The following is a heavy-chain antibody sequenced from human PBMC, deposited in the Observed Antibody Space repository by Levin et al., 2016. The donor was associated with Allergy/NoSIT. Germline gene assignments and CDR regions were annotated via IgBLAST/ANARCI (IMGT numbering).Heavy chain of an antibody. CDR2: IDWDDDK. D-gene: IGHD6-19*01. Sequence: SGPTLVKPTQTLTLTCTFSGFSLSTSGMCVSWIRQPPGKALEWLARIDWDDDKYYSTSLKTRLTISKDTSKNQVVLTMTNMDPVDAATYFCAHRLRSGAGPDWGAGAFDIWGQGTMVTVSS. CDR1: GFSLSTSGMC. V-gene: IGHV2-70*12. J-gene: IGHJ3*02. CDR3: AHRLRSGAGPDWGAGAFDI.